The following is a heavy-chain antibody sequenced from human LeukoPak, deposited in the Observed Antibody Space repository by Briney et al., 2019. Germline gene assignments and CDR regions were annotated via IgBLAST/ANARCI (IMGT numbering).Heavy chain of an antibody. V-gene: IGHV1-2*04. CDR1: GYTFTGYY. CDR3: ARGRYSSSWYDYWYFDL. Sequence: GASVKVSCKASGYTFTGYYMHWVRQAPGQGLEWMGWINPNSGGTNYAQKFQGWVTMTRDTSISTACMELSRLRSDDTAVYYCARGRYSSSWYDYWYFDLWGRGTLVTVSS. J-gene: IGHJ2*01. CDR2: INPNSGGT. D-gene: IGHD6-13*01.